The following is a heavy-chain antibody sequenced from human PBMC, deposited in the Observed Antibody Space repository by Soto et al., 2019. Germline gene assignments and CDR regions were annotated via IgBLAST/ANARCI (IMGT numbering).Heavy chain of an antibody. CDR3: VITTYY. D-gene: IGHD3-16*01. J-gene: IGHJ4*02. V-gene: IGHV2-26*01. CDR1: GFSLSNARMG. CDR2: IFSNDEK. Sequence: QVTLKESGPVLVKPTETLTLTCTVSGFSLSNARMGVSWLRQPPGKALEWLAHIFSNDEKSYSTSLKSRLTISKDTSKSQVVLTMTNMDPVDTATDYCVITTYYWGQGPLVTVSS.